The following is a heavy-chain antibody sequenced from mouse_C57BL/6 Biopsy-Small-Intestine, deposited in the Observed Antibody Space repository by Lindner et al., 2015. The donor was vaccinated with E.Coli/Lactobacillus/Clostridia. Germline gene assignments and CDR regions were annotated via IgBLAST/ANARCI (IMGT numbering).Heavy chain of an antibody. Sequence: VQLQESGGGLVKPGGSLKLSCAASGFTFSSYAMSWVRQTPEKRLEWVATISDGGSYTYYPDNVKGRFTISRDNAKNNLYLQMSHLKSEDTAMYYCARDDGYDPAWFAYWGQGTLVTVSA. CDR2: ISDGGSYT. V-gene: IGHV5-4*01. J-gene: IGHJ3*01. CDR1: GFTFSSYA. CDR3: ARDDGYDPAWFAY. D-gene: IGHD2-2*01.